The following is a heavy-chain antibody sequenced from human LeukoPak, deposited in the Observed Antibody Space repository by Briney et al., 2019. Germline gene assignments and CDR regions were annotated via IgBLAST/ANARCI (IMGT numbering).Heavy chain of an antibody. D-gene: IGHD1-26*01. J-gene: IGHJ4*02. CDR2: ISGSSSTV. Sequence: GGSLRLSCAASGFTFSSYSMSWVRQAPGKGLEMVSYISGSSSTVSYADFVKGRFTLSRDNGKNSLYLQMNSLRAEDTAVYYCARDRVGATEFDYWGQGTLVTVSS. CDR1: GFTFSSYS. V-gene: IGHV3-48*04. CDR3: ARDRVGATEFDY.